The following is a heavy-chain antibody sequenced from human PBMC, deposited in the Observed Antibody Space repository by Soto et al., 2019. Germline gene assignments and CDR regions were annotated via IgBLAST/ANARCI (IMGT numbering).Heavy chain of an antibody. J-gene: IGHJ4*02. V-gene: IGHV3-53*01. CDR1: GFSVSGSY. D-gene: IGHD7-27*01. CDR3: AGSTNWGLYYLDY. CDR2: LYSGGTT. Sequence: PGGSLRLSCAASGFSVSGSYMTWVRLAPGKGLECVSILYSGGTTYYADSVKGRFTISRDKYSNTLFLQMNSLRAEDTALYYCAGSTNWGLYYLDYWGLGTVVTVSS.